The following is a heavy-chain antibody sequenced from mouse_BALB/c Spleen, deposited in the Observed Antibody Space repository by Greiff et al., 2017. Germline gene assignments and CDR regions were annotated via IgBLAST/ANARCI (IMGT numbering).Heavy chain of an antibody. CDR2: ISYSGST. V-gene: IGHV3-2*02. D-gene: IGHD2-3*01. J-gene: IGHJ4*01. Sequence: EVMLVESGPGLVKPSQSLSLTCTVTGYSITSDYAWNWIRQFPGNKLEWMGYISYSGSTSYNPSLKSRISITRDTSKNQFFLQLNSVTTEDTATYYCARSGGYYLYYYAMDYWGQGTSVTVSS. CDR3: ARSGGYYLYYYAMDY. CDR1: GYSITSDYA.